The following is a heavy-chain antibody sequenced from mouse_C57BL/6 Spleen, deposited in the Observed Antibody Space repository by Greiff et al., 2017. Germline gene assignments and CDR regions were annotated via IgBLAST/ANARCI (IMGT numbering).Heavy chain of an antibody. V-gene: IGHV3-6*01. Sequence: EVKLLESGPGLVKPSQSLSLTCSVTGYSITSGYYWNWIRQFPGNKLEWMGYISYDGSNNYNPSLKNRISITRDTSKNQLFLKLNSVTTEDTATYYCAREGGYSNYAMDYWGQGTSVTVSS. CDR3: AREGGYSNYAMDY. J-gene: IGHJ4*01. CDR2: ISYDGSN. D-gene: IGHD2-5*01. CDR1: GYSITSGYY.